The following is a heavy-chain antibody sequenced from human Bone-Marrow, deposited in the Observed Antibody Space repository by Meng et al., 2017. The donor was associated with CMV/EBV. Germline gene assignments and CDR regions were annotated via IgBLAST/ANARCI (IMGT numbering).Heavy chain of an antibody. D-gene: IGHD3-16*02. J-gene: IGHJ4*02. CDR1: GFTSSSYS. CDR3: ASVDYVWGSYRYTASTSDY. CDR2: ISSSSSYI. V-gene: IGHV3-21*01. Sequence: GGSLRLSCAASGFTSSSYSMNCVRQAPGKGLEWVSSISSSSSYIYYADSVKGRFTISRDNAKNSLYLQMNSLRAEDTAVYYCASVDYVWGSYRYTASTSDYWGQGTLVTVSS.